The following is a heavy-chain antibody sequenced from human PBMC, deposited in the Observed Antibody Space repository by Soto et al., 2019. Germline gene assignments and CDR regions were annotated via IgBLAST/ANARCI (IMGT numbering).Heavy chain of an antibody. Sequence: EVQLVESGGGLVQPGGSLRLSCVASGFTFTDHWMTWVRQAPGRRPEWVANIKPDGSEKYYMDSVRGRFAISRDNAKNSLSLLMNSLGPEDTVMLYCVRIRGGGAYDLWGQGTMVTVS. CDR3: VRIRGGGAYDL. CDR2: IKPDGSEK. J-gene: IGHJ3*01. CDR1: GFTFTDHW. V-gene: IGHV3-7*05. D-gene: IGHD3-3*01.